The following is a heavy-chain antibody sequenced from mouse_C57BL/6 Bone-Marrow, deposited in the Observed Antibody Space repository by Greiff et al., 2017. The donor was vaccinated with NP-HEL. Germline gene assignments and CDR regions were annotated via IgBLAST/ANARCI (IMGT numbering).Heavy chain of an antibody. CDR2: IDPSDSYT. J-gene: IGHJ2*01. D-gene: IGHD2-2*01. CDR1: GYTFTSYW. Sequence: QVQLQQPGAELVMPGASVKLSCKASGYTFTSYWMHWVKQRPGQGLEWIGEIDPSDSYTNYNQKFKGKSTLTVDKSSSTAYMQLSSLTSEDAAVYYCASYGYGYFDYWGKGTTLTVSS. CDR3: ASYGYGYFDY. V-gene: IGHV1-69*01.